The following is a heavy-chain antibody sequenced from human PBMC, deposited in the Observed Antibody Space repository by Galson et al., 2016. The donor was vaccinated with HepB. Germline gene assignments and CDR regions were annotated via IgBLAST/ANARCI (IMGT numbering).Heavy chain of an antibody. Sequence: SLRLSCAASGFTFSSYAMSWVRQAPGKGLEWVSGFNGGGGDTNYADSVKGRFTISRDNSKSMLFLNMNSLRVEDTATYFWAKEGASAASSIDSWGQGTLVTVSS. CDR3: AKEGASAASSIDS. CDR2: FNGGGGDT. D-gene: IGHD4/OR15-4a*01. CDR1: GFTFSSYA. V-gene: IGHV3-23*01. J-gene: IGHJ4*02.